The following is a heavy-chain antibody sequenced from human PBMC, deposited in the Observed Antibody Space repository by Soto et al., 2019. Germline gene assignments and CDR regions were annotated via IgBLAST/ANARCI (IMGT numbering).Heavy chain of an antibody. CDR1: GASISSYY. Sequence: SETLSLTCTVSGASISSYYCSWIRQPPGKGLEWIGYIYYTGSTNYNPSLKSRVTISVDTSKNQFSLKLIFVTAADTAVYYCARENGYSAFDIWGQGTMVT. J-gene: IGHJ3*02. CDR3: ARENGYSAFDI. D-gene: IGHD3-22*01. V-gene: IGHV4-59*01. CDR2: IYYTGST.